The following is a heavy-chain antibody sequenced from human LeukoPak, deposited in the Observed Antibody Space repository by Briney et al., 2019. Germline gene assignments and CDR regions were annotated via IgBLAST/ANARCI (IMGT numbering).Heavy chain of an antibody. CDR3: AREGPLDYDGNSGPDY. CDR2: ISSSGSTI. V-gene: IGHV3-48*03. CDR1: GFTSSSYE. J-gene: IGHJ4*02. D-gene: IGHD4-23*01. Sequence: PGGSLRLSCAASGFTSSSYEMNWVRQAPGKGLEWVSYISSSGSTIYYADSVKGRFTISRDNAKHSLYLQMNSLRAEDTAVYYCAREGPLDYDGNSGPDYWGQGTLVTVSS.